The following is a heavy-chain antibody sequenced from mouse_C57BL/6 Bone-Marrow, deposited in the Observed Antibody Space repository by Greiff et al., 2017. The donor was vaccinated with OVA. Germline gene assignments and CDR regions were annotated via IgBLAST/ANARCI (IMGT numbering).Heavy chain of an antibody. J-gene: IGHJ3*01. CDR2: IDPENGDT. Sequence: VQLQQSGAELVRPGASVKLSCTASGFNIKDDYMHWVKQRPEQGLEWIGWIDPENGDTEYASKFQGKATITADTSSNPAYLQLSSLTSEDTAVYYCTTGTTVAPWFAYWGQGTLVTVSA. CDR3: TTGTTVAPWFAY. D-gene: IGHD1-1*01. V-gene: IGHV14-4*01. CDR1: GFNIKDDY.